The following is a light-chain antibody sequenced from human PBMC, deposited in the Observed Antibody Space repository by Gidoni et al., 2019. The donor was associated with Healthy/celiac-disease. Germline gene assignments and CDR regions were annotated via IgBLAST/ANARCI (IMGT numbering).Light chain of an antibody. V-gene: IGKV3-20*01. CDR1: QSVSSSY. Sequence: IVLTPPPGTLSLSPGERATFPCRASQSVSSSYLAWYQQNPGQATRLLIYGASSRATGIPARFSGSGSGTDFTLTISRLEPEDVAVYDCQQYGSSPPITFGQGTRLEIK. CDR2: GAS. J-gene: IGKJ5*01. CDR3: QQYGSSPPIT.